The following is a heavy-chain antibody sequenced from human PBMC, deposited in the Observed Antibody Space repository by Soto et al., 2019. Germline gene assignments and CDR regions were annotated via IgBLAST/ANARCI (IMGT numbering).Heavy chain of an antibody. Sequence: SQTLSLTCAISGDSVSSNSAAWNWIRQSPSRGLEWLGRTYYRSKWYNDYAVSVKSRITINPDTSKNQFSLQLNSVTPEDTAVYYCAAYYDSSGYYYYYYGMDVWGQGTTVTVSS. CDR2: TYYRSKWYN. J-gene: IGHJ6*02. CDR1: GDSVSSNSAA. D-gene: IGHD3-22*01. V-gene: IGHV6-1*01. CDR3: AAYYDSSGYYYYYYGMDV.